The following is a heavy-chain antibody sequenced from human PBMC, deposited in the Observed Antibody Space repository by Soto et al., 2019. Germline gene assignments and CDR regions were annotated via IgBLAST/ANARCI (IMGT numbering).Heavy chain of an antibody. CDR1: GGSFTSYT. J-gene: IGHJ4*02. CDR3: ARDPYYDTSGSTLHY. V-gene: IGHV1-69*08. D-gene: IGHD3-22*01. Sequence: QVQLVQSGAEVKKPGSSVKVSCKASGGSFTSYTFNWVRQVPGQGLEWMGGITPLLTITKYAQKFQGRVNITADRSTRTAYMELSSLRSEDTAVYYCARDPYYDTSGSTLHYWGQGTLVTVSS. CDR2: ITPLLTIT.